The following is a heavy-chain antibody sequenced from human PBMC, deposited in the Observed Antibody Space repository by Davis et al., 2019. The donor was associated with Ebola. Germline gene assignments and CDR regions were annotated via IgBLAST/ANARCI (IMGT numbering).Heavy chain of an antibody. CDR3: ARGGYSTFDY. CDR2: INSDGSST. CDR1: GFTFSSYW. J-gene: IGHJ4*02. V-gene: IGHV3-74*01. D-gene: IGHD6-13*01. Sequence: GESLKISCAASGFTFSSYWMSWVRQAPGKGLVSVSRINSDGSSTSYADSVKGRFTISRDNAKNTLYLQMNSLRAEDTAVYYCARGGYSTFDYWGQGTLVTVSS.